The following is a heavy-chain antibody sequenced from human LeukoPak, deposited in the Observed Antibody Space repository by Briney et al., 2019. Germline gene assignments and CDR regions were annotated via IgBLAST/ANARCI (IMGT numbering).Heavy chain of an antibody. CDR1: GYSISSGYY. D-gene: IGHD2-2*01. Sequence: SETLSLTCTVSGYSISSGYYWGWIRPPPGKGLEWIGSIYHSGSTYYNPSLKSRVTISVDTSKNQFSLKLSSVTAADTAVYYCARDVPVVVPAAMPMDVWGKGTTVTVSS. J-gene: IGHJ6*04. CDR2: IYHSGST. CDR3: ARDVPVVVPAAMPMDV. V-gene: IGHV4-38-2*02.